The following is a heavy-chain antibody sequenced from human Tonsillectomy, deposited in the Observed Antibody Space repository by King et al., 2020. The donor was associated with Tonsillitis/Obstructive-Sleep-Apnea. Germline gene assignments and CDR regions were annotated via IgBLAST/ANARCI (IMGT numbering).Heavy chain of an antibody. V-gene: IGHV3-30*04. J-gene: IGHJ4*02. CDR3: ARDEAGGGIYGYPDY. CDR2: ISYDGNNK. Sequence: VQLVESGGGVVQPGRSLRLSCAASGFTFSHYAMHWVRQAPGKGLEWVAVISYDGNNKYYADSVKGRFTISRDNSKYTLYLQMNSLRPEDTAVYYCARDEAGGGIYGYPDYWGQGTLVTVSS. CDR1: GFTFSHYA. D-gene: IGHD5-18*01.